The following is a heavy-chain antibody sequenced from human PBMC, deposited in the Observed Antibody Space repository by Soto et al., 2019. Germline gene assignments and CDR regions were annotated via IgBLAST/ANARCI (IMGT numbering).Heavy chain of an antibody. D-gene: IGHD2-2*01. V-gene: IGHV1-69*01. Sequence: QVQLVQSGAEVRKPWSSVTVSCKASGGTFSNYAISWVRQAPGQGLEWMGGIIPIVGTGSYAQKFQCRVTITADEPTTTAYMELSSLRFEDTAVYYCARVVIIVPTASTHYYYHMDVWRPGTTVSVS. CDR1: GGTFSNYA. J-gene: IGHJ6*02. CDR3: ARVVIIVPTASTHYYYHMDV. CDR2: IIPIVGTG.